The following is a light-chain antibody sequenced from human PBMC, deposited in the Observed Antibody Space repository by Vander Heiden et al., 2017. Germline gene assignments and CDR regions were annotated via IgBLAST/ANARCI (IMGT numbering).Light chain of an antibody. CDR2: DVS. CDR3: SSYTSSSTPV. V-gene: IGLV2-14*01. J-gene: IGLJ3*02. CDR1: SSDVGGYNY. Sequence: SALTQPASVSGSPGQSIPISCTGTSSDVGGYNYVSWYQQHPGKAPKLMIYDVSNRPSGVSNRFSGSKSGNTASLTISGLQAEDEADYYCSSYTSSSTPVFGGGTKLTVL.